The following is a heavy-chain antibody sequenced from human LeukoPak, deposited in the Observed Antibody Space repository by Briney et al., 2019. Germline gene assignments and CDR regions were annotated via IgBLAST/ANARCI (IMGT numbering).Heavy chain of an antibody. Sequence: SQTLSLTCAISGDSVSSNSAAWNWIRQSPSRGLEWLGRTYYRSKWYNDYAVSVKSRITINPDTSKNQFSLKLSSVTAADTAVYYCARGVGQLVSYYYYYMDVWGKGTTVTVSS. J-gene: IGHJ6*03. D-gene: IGHD6-6*01. CDR3: ARGVGQLVSYYYYYMDV. CDR2: TYYRSKWYN. V-gene: IGHV6-1*01. CDR1: GDSVSSNSAA.